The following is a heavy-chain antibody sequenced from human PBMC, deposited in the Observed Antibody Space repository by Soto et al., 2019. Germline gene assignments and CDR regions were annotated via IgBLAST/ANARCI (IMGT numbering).Heavy chain of an antibody. V-gene: IGHV3-48*03. D-gene: IGHD5-12*01. J-gene: IGHJ6*02. CDR3: ATAMVATSSYYYYGMDV. Sequence: EVQLVESGGGLVQPGGSLRLSCAASGFTFSSYEMNWVRQAPGKGLEWVSYISSSGSTIYYADSVKGRFTISRDNAKNSLYLQMNGLRAEDTAVYYCATAMVATSSYYYYGMDVWGQGTTVTVSS. CDR2: ISSSGSTI. CDR1: GFTFSSYE.